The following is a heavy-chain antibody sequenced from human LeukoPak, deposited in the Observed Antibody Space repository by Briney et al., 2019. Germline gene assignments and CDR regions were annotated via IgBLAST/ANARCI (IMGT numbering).Heavy chain of an antibody. Sequence: SETLSLTCAVYGVSFSGYYWSWIRQPPGKGLEWIGEINHSGSTYYNPSLKSRVTISVDTSKNQFSLKLSSVTAADTAVYYCARIAAAAGPVDYWGQGTLVTVSS. CDR2: INHSGST. D-gene: IGHD6-13*01. J-gene: IGHJ4*02. CDR1: GVSFSGYY. CDR3: ARIAAAAGPVDY. V-gene: IGHV4-34*09.